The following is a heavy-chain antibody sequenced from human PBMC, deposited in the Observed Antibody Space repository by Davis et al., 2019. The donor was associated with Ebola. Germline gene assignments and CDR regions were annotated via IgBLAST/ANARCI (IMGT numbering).Heavy chain of an antibody. CDR2: IYHSGST. CDR3: ARDYVY. CDR1: GGSISSGGYS. Sequence: MPSETLSLTCAVSGGSISSGGYSWSWIRQPPGKGLEWIGSIYHSGSTNYSPSLKRRVTISADTSNNQFSLRLSSVTAADTAVYYCARDYVYWGQGTLVTVSS. J-gene: IGHJ4*02. V-gene: IGHV4-30-2*01. D-gene: IGHD3-16*01.